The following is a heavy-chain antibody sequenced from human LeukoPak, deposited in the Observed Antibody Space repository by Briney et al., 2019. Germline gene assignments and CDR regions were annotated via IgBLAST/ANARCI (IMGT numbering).Heavy chain of an antibody. V-gene: IGHV1-69*05. Sequence: SVTVSCKASGGTFSSYAISWVRQAPGQGLEWMGGINPNFGTTNYAQKFQGRVTITRDDSTSTAYMELSSLRSGDTAVYYCARGYREHGSSTSCDYYYYYYMDVWGKGTTVTVSS. D-gene: IGHD2-2*01. CDR2: INPNFGTT. CDR3: ARGYREHGSSTSCDYYYYYYMDV. J-gene: IGHJ6*03. CDR1: GGTFSSYA.